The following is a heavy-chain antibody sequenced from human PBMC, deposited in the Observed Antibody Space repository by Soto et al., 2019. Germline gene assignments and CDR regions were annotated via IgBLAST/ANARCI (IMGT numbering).Heavy chain of an antibody. Sequence: EVQVSESGGGLVQPGGSLRLSCATSGFTFSHYPMNWVRQAPGKGLEWVSGISAGGDRTYYADSVKGRFTIFRDNSKNSXSLQMNSLRVEDTAVYYCARRVWGQGTLVTVSS. CDR3: ARRV. CDR1: GFTFSHYP. CDR2: ISAGGDRT. V-gene: IGHV3-23*01. J-gene: IGHJ4*02.